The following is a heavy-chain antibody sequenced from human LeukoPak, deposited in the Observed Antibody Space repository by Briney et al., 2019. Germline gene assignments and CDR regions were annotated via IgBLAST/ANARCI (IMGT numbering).Heavy chain of an antibody. Sequence: LSLTCAVYGGSFSGYYWTWIRQAPGRGLEWLSYISSSSSDTNYADSVKGRFTISRDNAKNSLYLQMNTLRAEDTAVYYCTRDPRLADYWGQGTQVTVSS. J-gene: IGHJ4*02. D-gene: IGHD3-22*01. V-gene: IGHV3-11*05. CDR2: ISSSSSDT. CDR3: TRDPRLADY. CDR1: GGSFSGYY.